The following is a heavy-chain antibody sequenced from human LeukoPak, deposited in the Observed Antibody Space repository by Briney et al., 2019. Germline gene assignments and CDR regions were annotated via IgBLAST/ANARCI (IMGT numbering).Heavy chain of an antibody. Sequence: ASVKVSCKASGYTFTSYGISWVRQAPGQGLEWMGWISAYNGNTNYAQKLQGRVTMTTDTSTSTAYMELSSLRSEDTAVYYCARDRGTDRGITMVRGVIIKRYYYYYMDVWGKGTTVTISS. V-gene: IGHV1-18*01. CDR3: ARDRGTDRGITMVRGVIIKRYYYYYMDV. CDR2: ISAYNGNT. J-gene: IGHJ6*03. D-gene: IGHD3-10*01. CDR1: GYTFTSYG.